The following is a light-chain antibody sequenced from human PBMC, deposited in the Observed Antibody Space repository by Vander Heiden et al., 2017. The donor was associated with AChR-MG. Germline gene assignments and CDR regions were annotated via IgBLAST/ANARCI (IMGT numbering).Light chain of an antibody. CDR2: NDN. CDR1: GGYY. CDR3: QSYDSRNWV. Sequence: NFILTQPHSVSEPPGKTVTIYCTRSGGYYVQWYQQRPASAPTIVIYNDNQRPSGVPDRFSGSIDRSSNSASLTISGLQTEDEADYYCQSYDSRNWVFGGGTKLTVL. V-gene: IGLV6-57*03. J-gene: IGLJ3*02.